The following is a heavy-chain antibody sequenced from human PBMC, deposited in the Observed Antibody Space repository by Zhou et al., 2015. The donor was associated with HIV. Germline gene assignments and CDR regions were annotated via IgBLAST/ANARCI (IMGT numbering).Heavy chain of an antibody. J-gene: IGHJ1*01. CDR1: GGTFSSYA. Sequence: QVQLVQSGAEVKKPGSSVKVSCKASGGTFSSYAISWVRQAPGQGLEWMGGIIPIFGTANYAQKFQGRVTITADESTSTAYMELSSLRSEDTAVYYCARGGSRYYYDSSGYREYFQHWGQGTLVTVSS. CDR2: IIPIFGTA. CDR3: ARGGSRYYYDSSGYREYFQH. V-gene: IGHV1-69*01. D-gene: IGHD3-22*01.